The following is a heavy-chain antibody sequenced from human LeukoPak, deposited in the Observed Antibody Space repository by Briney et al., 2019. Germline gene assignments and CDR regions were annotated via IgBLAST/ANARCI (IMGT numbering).Heavy chain of an antibody. Sequence: SETLSLTCTVSGGSISSSSYYWGWIRQPPGKGLGWIGSIYYSGSTYYNPSLKSRVTISVDTSKNQFSLKLSSVTAADTAVYYCARAGSSWLNWFDPWGQGTLVTVSS. J-gene: IGHJ5*02. D-gene: IGHD6-13*01. CDR1: GGSISSSSYY. V-gene: IGHV4-39*07. CDR2: IYYSGST. CDR3: ARAGSSWLNWFDP.